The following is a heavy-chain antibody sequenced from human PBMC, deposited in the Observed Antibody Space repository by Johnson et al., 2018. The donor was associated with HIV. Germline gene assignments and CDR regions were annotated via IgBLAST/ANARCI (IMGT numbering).Heavy chain of an antibody. CDR3: VRGIVVRLGAFDI. CDR2: ISYDGSNK. CDR1: GFTFSSYA. D-gene: IGHD3-22*01. V-gene: IGHV3-30*04. Sequence: QVQLVESGGGVVQPGRSLRLSCAASGFTFSSYAMHWVRQAPGTGLEWVAVISYDGSNKYYADSVKGRFTISRDNSKNTLYLQMNSLRAGDTAVYYCVRGIVVRLGAFDIWGQGTTVTVSS. J-gene: IGHJ3*02.